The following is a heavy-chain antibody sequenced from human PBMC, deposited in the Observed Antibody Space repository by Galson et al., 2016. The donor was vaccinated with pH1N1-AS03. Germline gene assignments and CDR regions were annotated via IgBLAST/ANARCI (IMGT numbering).Heavy chain of an antibody. D-gene: IGHD3/OR15-3a*01. CDR1: GYTFTSYD. CDR2: ISGNGGDT. Sequence: SVKVSCKGSGYTFTSYDISWVRQAPGQGLEWMGWISGNGGDTNYAQNIEGRVTMTADTSTSTAYMELRSLRSDDTAVYYCARDCEPRRGMDCFHHWGQGTLVTVSS. J-gene: IGHJ1*01. CDR3: ARDCEPRRGMDCFHH. V-gene: IGHV1-18*04.